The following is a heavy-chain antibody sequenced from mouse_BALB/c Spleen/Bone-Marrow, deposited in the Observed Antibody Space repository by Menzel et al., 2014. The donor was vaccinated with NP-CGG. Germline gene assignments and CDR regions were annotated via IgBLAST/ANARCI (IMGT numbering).Heavy chain of an antibody. J-gene: IGHJ3*01. D-gene: IGHD2-14*01. Sequence: QVQLQQSGAELVRPGFSVKISCKASGYAFSSYCMNWVKQRPGQGLEWIGQIYPGDGDTNYNGKFKGEATLTVDNSSSTAYMQLSSLTSDDSANDFSARKGYYGYDSFAYWGQGTLVTVSA. CDR3: ARKGYYGYDSFAY. V-gene: IGHV1-80*01. CDR2: IYPGDGDT. CDR1: GYAFSSYC.